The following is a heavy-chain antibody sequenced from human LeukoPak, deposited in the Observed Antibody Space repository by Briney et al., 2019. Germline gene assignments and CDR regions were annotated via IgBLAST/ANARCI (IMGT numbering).Heavy chain of an antibody. Sequence: ASVKVSCKASGYTFSSYGIAGVRQAPGQGLEWMGGISGYNGNTNYVRKLQGRVSMTTDTSTTTAYMELRSLTSDDTALYYCARSSLGTITAGPFDYWGQGTLVTVSS. V-gene: IGHV1-18*01. CDR1: GYTFSSYG. CDR2: ISGYNGNT. D-gene: IGHD5-12*01. J-gene: IGHJ4*02. CDR3: ARSSLGTITAGPFDY.